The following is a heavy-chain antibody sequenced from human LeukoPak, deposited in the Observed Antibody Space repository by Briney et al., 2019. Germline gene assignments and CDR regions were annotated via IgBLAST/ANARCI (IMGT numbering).Heavy chain of an antibody. CDR3: ARERYPGYFDY. V-gene: IGHV4-4*07. CDR2: IYTSGST. Sequence: SETLSLTCTVSGASVTSYYWSWIRQPAGKGLEWIGRIYTSGSTNYNPSLKSRVTMSVDTSKNQFSLKLSSVTAADTAVYYCARERYPGYFDYWGQGTLVTVSS. J-gene: IGHJ4*02. D-gene: IGHD2-2*01. CDR1: GASVTSYY.